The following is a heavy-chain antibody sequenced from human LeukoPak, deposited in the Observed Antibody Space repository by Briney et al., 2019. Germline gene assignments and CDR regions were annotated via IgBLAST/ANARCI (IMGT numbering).Heavy chain of an antibody. V-gene: IGHV3-35*02. CDR3: VRCQPNNYDSSGLYGMDV. CDR1: GFTFSNSD. Sequence: GGSLRLSCAASGFTFSNSDMNWVHQAPGKGLEWVSGVSWNGSRTHYADSVKGQFIISRDNPRNTLYLQTNSLRAEDTAVYYCVRCQPNNYDSSGLYGMDVWGQGTTVTVSS. D-gene: IGHD3-22*01. CDR2: VSWNGSRT. J-gene: IGHJ6*02.